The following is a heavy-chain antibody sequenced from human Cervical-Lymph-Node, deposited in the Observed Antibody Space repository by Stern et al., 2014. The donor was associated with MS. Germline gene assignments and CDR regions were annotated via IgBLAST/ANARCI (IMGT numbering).Heavy chain of an antibody. J-gene: IGHJ5*02. V-gene: IGHV4-59*01. Sequence: QVQLQESGPGLVKPSATLSLTCTVSGGSISSYYWSWIRQPPGQGLAWIGYSCYSGSTNYNPSIRSRVTISVDTSKNQFSLKLSAVTAADTAVYYCARASRGGSFNWFDPWGQGTLVTVSS. D-gene: IGHD2-15*01. CDR2: SCYSGST. CDR1: GGSISSYY. CDR3: ARASRGGSFNWFDP.